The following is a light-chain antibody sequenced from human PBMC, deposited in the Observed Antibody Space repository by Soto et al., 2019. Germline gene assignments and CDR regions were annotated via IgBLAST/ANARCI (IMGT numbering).Light chain of an antibody. CDR1: SSDVGAYDF. CDR3: CSYAGNLAL. J-gene: IGLJ2*01. V-gene: IGLV2-11*01. CDR2: DVT. Sequence: QSALTQPRSVSGSPGQSVTISCTGTSSDVGAYDFVSWYQQHPGKAPKLIMSDVTKRPSGVPDRFSGSKSGNTASLTISGLQAEDEADYYCCSYAGNLALFGGGTKVTV.